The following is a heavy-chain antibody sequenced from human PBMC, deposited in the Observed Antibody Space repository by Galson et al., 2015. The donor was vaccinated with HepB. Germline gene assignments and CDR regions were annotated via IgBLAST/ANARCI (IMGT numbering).Heavy chain of an antibody. CDR1: GFTFSSYA. D-gene: IGHD3-22*01. Sequence: SLRLSCAASGFTFSSYALHWVRQAPGKGLEWVAVISYDGSNKYYADSVKGRFTISRDNSKNTLYLQMNSLRAEDTAVYYCASSEDSSGYGAYFDYWGQGTLVTVSS. J-gene: IGHJ4*02. CDR3: ASSEDSSGYGAYFDY. CDR2: ISYDGSNK. V-gene: IGHV3-30*04.